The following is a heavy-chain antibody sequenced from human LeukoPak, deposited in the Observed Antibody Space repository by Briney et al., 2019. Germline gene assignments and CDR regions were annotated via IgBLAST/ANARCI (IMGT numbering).Heavy chain of an antibody. V-gene: IGHV3-74*01. CDR1: GFTFSSYW. Sequence: GGSLRLSCAASGFTFSSYWMHWVRQAPGKGLVWVSRINSDGSSTSYADSVKGRFTISRDNAKNSLYLQMNSLRAEDTALYYCAKSRGRFLEWLFDYWGQGTLVTVSS. J-gene: IGHJ4*02. D-gene: IGHD3-3*01. CDR2: INSDGSST. CDR3: AKSRGRFLEWLFDY.